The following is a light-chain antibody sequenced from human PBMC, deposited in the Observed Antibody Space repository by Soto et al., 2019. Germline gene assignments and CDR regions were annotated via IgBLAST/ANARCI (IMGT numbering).Light chain of an antibody. Sequence: QSVLTQAPSASGTPGQRVTISCSGRSSNIGTNTVNWYQQLPGTAPKLLIFSNNQRPSGVPDRFSGAKSGTTASLAISGLQSEDEADYYCSAWDDSLSGHVVFGGGTQLTVL. J-gene: IGLJ2*01. V-gene: IGLV1-44*01. CDR3: SAWDDSLSGHVV. CDR2: SNN. CDR1: SSNIGTNT.